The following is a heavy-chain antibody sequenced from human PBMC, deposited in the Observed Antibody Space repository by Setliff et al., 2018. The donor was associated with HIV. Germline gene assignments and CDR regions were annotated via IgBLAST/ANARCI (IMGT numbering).Heavy chain of an antibody. Sequence: SETLSLTCTVSGGSISSHYWSWIRQPPGKGLEWIGYIYNSGYSNSKPSLKSRVTMSLDTSKNQFSLELTSVTAADTAVYFCARGVIETDYDYVDIYYYNYMDVWGKGTTVTVSS. CDR1: GGSISSHY. J-gene: IGHJ6*03. D-gene: IGHD5-12*01. V-gene: IGHV4-59*11. CDR3: ARGVIETDYDYVDIYYYNYMDV. CDR2: IYNSGYS.